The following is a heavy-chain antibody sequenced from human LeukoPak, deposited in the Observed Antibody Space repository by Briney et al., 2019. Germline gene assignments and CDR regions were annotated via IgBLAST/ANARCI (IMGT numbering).Heavy chain of an antibody. V-gene: IGHV3-74*01. J-gene: IGHJ4*02. CDR3: ARDLNWGQVDY. CDR1: GFTISGYW. D-gene: IGHD7-27*01. CDR2: VNADGSVT. Sequence: GGSLRLSCAASGFTISGYWMYWLRHSPGKGLEWVARVNADGSVTNYAGSMKGRFTISRDTATNIVYLQMNSLRDDDTAVYYCARDLNWGQVDYWGQGTLVTVSS.